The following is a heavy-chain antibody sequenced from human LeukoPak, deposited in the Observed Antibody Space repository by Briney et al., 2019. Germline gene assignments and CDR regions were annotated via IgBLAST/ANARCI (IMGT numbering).Heavy chain of an antibody. CDR2: IRYDGSNK. V-gene: IGHV3-30*02. CDR1: GFAFSSYG. CDR3: AKGFDYGDEY. D-gene: IGHD4-17*01. Sequence: GGSLRLSCAASGFAFSSYGMHWVRQAPGKGLEWVAFIRYDGSNKYYADSVRGRFTISRDNSKNTLYLQMNSLRAEDTAVYYCAKGFDYGDEYWGQGTLVTVSS. J-gene: IGHJ4*02.